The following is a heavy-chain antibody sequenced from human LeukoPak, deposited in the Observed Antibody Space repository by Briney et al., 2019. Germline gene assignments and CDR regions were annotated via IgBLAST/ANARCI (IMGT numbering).Heavy chain of an antibody. J-gene: IGHJ4*02. CDR3: AKEPTMVRGVTFDY. V-gene: IGHV3-53*01. CDR2: IYSGDST. Sequence: PGGSLRLSCAASGFTVSSNYMSWVRQAPGKGLEWVSAIYSGDSTYYADSVKGRFTISRDNSKNTLYLQMNSLRAEDTAVYYCAKEPTMVRGVTFDYWGQGTLVTVSS. CDR1: GFTVSSNY. D-gene: IGHD3-10*01.